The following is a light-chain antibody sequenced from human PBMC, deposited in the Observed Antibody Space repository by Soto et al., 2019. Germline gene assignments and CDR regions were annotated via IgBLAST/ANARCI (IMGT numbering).Light chain of an antibody. CDR2: EGT. CDR3: YSYAGENLYV. CDR1: SSDVGSYNL. Sequence: QSVLTQPASVSASPGRSITIPCTGTSSDVGSYNLVSWFQQHPGKVPKLLIYEGTKRPSGLSDRFSGSKSGTTASLTISGLQAEDEAHYYCYSYAGENLYVFGTGTKVTVL. J-gene: IGLJ1*01. V-gene: IGLV2-23*01.